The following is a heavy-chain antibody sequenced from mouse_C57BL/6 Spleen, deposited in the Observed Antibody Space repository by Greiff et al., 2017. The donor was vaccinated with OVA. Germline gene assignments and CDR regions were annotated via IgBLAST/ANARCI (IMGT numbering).Heavy chain of an antibody. CDR3: ARNSDYYGSYFDY. Sequence: VQLQQSGPGLVQPSQSLSITCTVSGFSLTSYGVHWVRQSPGKGLEWLGVIWSGGSTDYNAAIISRLSISKDNSKSQVFFKMNSLQADDTAIYYCARNSDYYGSYFDYWGQGTTLTVSS. D-gene: IGHD1-1*01. J-gene: IGHJ2*01. CDR1: GFSLTSYG. CDR2: IWSGGST. V-gene: IGHV2-2*01.